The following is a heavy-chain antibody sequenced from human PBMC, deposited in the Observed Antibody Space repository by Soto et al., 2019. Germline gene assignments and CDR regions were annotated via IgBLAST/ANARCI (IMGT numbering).Heavy chain of an antibody. J-gene: IGHJ6*02. V-gene: IGHV1-2*04. D-gene: IGHD3-10*01. Sequence: ASVTVSCKASVYTFTGYYIHWVRQDPGQGLEWMGWINPNSGGTNYAQKFQGWVTMTRDTSISTAYMELSRLRSDDTAVYYCARDGKLWFGELLDYYGMDVWGQGTTVTVSS. CDR1: VYTFTGYY. CDR3: ARDGKLWFGELLDYYGMDV. CDR2: INPNSGGT.